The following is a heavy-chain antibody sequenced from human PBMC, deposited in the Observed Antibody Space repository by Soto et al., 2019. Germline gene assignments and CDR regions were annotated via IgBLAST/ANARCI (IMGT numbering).Heavy chain of an antibody. CDR3: VRELGGLDV. V-gene: IGHV3-11*05. D-gene: IGHD3-3*02. CDR2: ISSSGHYT. J-gene: IGHJ6*02. CDR1: GFRFSDYY. Sequence: QVQLVEYGGGLVKPGGSLRLSCSPSGFRFSDYYFSWIRQAPGKGLEWVSYISSSGHYTNYADSVQGRFTMSRDNVRNSLHLQMSSLRVEDTAVYYCVRELGGLDVWGRGTTVTVSS.